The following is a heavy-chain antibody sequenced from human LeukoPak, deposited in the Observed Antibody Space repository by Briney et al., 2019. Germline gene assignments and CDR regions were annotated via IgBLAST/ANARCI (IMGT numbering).Heavy chain of an antibody. J-gene: IGHJ6*02. CDR1: GFTFSDYY. CDR3: ARDEVTTVTTTYYYYGMDV. Sequence: PGGSLRLSCAASGFTFSDYYMSWMPQAPGKGLEWVSYISSSGSTIYHADPVKGRFTISRDNAKNSLYLQMNSLRAEDTAVYYCARDEVTTVTTTYYYYGMDVWGQGTTVTVSS. V-gene: IGHV3-11*01. D-gene: IGHD4-17*01. CDR2: ISSSGSTI.